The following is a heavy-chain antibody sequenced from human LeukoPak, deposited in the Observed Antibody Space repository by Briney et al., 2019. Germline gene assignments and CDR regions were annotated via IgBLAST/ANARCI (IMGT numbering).Heavy chain of an antibody. Sequence: GGSLRLSCAASGFTFSDYYMSWIRQAPGKGLQWDSYISSSAGNTHYADYVKGRFTMSRDNAKNSLYLQMNSLRAEDTALYYCAEDIIETLWAFDIWGQGTMVTVSS. CDR2: ISSSAGNT. CDR3: AEDIIETLWAFDI. CDR1: GFTFSDYY. J-gene: IGHJ3*02. D-gene: IGHD2-15*01. V-gene: IGHV3-11*01.